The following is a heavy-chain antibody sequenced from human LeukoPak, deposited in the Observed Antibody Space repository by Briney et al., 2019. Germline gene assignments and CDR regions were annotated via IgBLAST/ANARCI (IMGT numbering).Heavy chain of an antibody. Sequence: PSETLSLTCTVSGGSISSYYWSWIRQPPGKGLEWIGYIYYSGSTNCNPSLKSRVTISVDTSKNQFSLKLSSVTAAGTAVYYCARYYDILTGYSNWFDPWGQGTLVTVSS. CDR1: GGSISSYY. CDR2: IYYSGST. CDR3: ARYYDILTGYSNWFDP. V-gene: IGHV4-59*01. D-gene: IGHD3-9*01. J-gene: IGHJ5*02.